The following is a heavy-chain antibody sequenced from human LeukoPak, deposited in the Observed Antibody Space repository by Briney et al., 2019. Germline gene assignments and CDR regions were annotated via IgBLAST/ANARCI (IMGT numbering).Heavy chain of an antibody. V-gene: IGHV4-39*07. CDR3: ARELTMVRGFDP. J-gene: IGHJ5*02. CDR2: IYYSGST. Sequence: GWIRQPPGKGLEWIGSIYYSGSTYYNPSLKSRVTISVDTSKNQFSLKLSSVTAADTAVYYCARELTMVRGFDPWGQGTLVTVSS. D-gene: IGHD3-10*01.